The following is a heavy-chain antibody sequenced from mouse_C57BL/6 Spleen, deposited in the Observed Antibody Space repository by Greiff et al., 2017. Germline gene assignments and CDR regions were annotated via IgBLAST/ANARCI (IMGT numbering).Heavy chain of an antibody. J-gene: IGHJ3*01. Sequence: VQLQQSGSELRSPGSSVQLSCKDFDSEVFPIAYMSWVRQKPGHGFEWIGGILPSIGRTIYGEKFEDKATLDADTLSNTAYLELNSLTSEYSAIYYCAREWLTGTGFAYWGQGTLVTVSA. CDR3: AREWLTGTGFAY. CDR2: ILPSIGRT. V-gene: IGHV15-2*01. CDR1: DSEVFPIAY. D-gene: IGHD4-1*01.